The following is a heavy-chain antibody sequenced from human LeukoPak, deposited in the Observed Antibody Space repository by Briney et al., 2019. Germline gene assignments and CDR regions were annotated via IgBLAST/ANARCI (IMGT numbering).Heavy chain of an antibody. D-gene: IGHD6-19*01. CDR2: ISWNSGSI. Sequence: PGGSLRLSCAASGFTFSSYSMNWVRQAPGKGLEWVSGISWNSGSIGYADSVKGRFTISRDNAKNSLYLQMNSLRAEDTALYYCAKGQWLVPFDYWGQGTLVTVSS. CDR3: AKGQWLVPFDY. CDR1: GFTFSSYS. J-gene: IGHJ4*02. V-gene: IGHV3-9*01.